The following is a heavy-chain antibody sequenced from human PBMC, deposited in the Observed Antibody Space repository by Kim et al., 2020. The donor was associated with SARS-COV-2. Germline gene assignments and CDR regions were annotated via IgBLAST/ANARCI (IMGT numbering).Heavy chain of an antibody. J-gene: IGHJ5*02. D-gene: IGHD3-10*01. CDR3: ASSLPRYYYGSGGNWFDP. CDR2: IYYSGST. V-gene: IGHV4-31*03. CDR1: GGSISSGGYY. Sequence: SETLSLTCTVSGGSISSGGYYWSWIRQHPGKGLEWIGYIYYSGSTYYNPSLKSRVTISVDTSKNQFSLKLSSVTAADTAVYYCASSLPRYYYGSGGNWFDPWGQGTLVTVSS.